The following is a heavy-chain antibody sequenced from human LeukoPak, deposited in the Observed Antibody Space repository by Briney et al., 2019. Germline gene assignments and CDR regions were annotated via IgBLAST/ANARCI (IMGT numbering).Heavy chain of an antibody. D-gene: IGHD1-14*01. CDR2: IYDSGPT. CDR1: GGSISDGGYY. J-gene: IGHJ4*02. V-gene: IGHV4-31*03. Sequence: PSETLSLTCTVSGGSISDGGYYWSWIRQHPGKGREWIDYIYDSGPTYYSPALQSRVTISVDTSDNKFSLKLKSLTATDTAVYYCARGGDRRGFDYWGQGTLVTVSS. CDR3: ARGGDRRGFDY.